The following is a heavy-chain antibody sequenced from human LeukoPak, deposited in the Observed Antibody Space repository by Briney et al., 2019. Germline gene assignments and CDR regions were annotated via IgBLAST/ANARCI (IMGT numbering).Heavy chain of an antibody. CDR2: INPGGGST. CDR3: ARDLGSPEWYFDL. Sequence: ASVKVSCKATGYTFTSYYMHWVRQAPGQGLEWMGIINPGGGSTSYAQKFQGRVTMTRDTSTSTVYMELSSLRSEDTAVYYCARDLGSPEWYFDLWGRGTLVTVSS. J-gene: IGHJ2*01. V-gene: IGHV1-46*01. CDR1: GYTFTSYY. D-gene: IGHD2-15*01.